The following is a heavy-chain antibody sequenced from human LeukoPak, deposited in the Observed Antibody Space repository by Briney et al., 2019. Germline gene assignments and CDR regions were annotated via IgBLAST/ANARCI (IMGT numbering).Heavy chain of an antibody. CDR1: GFTFSSHW. CDR2: IKYDGSGE. Sequence: GGSLRLSCAASGFTFSSHWMGRVRQAPGKGLEWVANIKYDGSGEYYVDSVKGRFTISRDNAKNSLYLQMNSLRGEDTAVYFCARVEWGSGSCYDYWGQGTLVIVSS. V-gene: IGHV3-7*01. CDR3: ARVEWGSGSCYDY. J-gene: IGHJ4*02. D-gene: IGHD2-2*01.